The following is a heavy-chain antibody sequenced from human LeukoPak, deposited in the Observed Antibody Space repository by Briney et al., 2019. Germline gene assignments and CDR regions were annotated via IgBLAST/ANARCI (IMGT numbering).Heavy chain of an antibody. Sequence: GASVKDSCEHSLYTLTELSVHCVPQTPGEGGECMVDIDVEDGETIYTQKLWGRVTITEDTSTETAYIELSSLRSQNTRVYYTATAQYCSGGSCYSAGGYYFDYWGQGTLVTVSS. CDR3: ATAQYCSGGSCYSAGGYYFDY. CDR2: IDVEDGET. V-gene: IGHV1-24*01. D-gene: IGHD2-15*01. CDR1: LYTLTELS. J-gene: IGHJ4*01.